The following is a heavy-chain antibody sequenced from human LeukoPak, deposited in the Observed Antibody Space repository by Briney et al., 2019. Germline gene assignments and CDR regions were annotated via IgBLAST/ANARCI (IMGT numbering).Heavy chain of an antibody. V-gene: IGHV3-30*18. CDR2: ISYDGSNK. CDR3: AKDHSNWGFVDY. J-gene: IGHJ4*02. D-gene: IGHD7-27*01. CDR1: GFTFSSYG. Sequence: GRSLRLSCAASGFTFSSYGMHWVRQAPGKGLEWVAVISYDGSNKYYADSVKGRFTISRDNSKNTLYLQMNSLRAADTAVYYCAKDHSNWGFVDYWGQGTLVTVSS.